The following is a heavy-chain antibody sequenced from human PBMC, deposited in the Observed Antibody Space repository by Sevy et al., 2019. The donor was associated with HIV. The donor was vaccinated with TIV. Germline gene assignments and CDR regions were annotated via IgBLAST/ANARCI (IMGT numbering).Heavy chain of an antibody. Sequence: SETLSLTCTVSGGSITSPYWNWIRQPPGKGLEWIANIYYNGHINYNPSLKSRVTLSPDTSKNQFSLRLSSVTAADTAMYYCAGENAWGRGYSWGQGTLVTVSS. CDR2: IYYNGHI. J-gene: IGHJ4*02. V-gene: IGHV4-59*08. CDR1: GGSITSPY. CDR3: AGENAWGRGYS. D-gene: IGHD1-26*01.